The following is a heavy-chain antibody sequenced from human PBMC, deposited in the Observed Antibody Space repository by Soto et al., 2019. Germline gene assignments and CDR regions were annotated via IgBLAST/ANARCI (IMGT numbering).Heavy chain of an antibody. CDR2: ISSSGSFK. CDR1: GFSFSSDS. CDR3: ARDPPTGTTLDWADS. D-gene: IGHD1-7*01. J-gene: IGHJ4*02. Sequence: EVQLVESGGGLVKPGGSLRLSCAASGFSFSSDSMGWVRQAPGKGLEWVSSISSSGSFKNYADSVKGRFTISRDNAKNSLYLQMIGLKDEDTAVYYCARDPPTGTTLDWADSWGQGTLVTVSS. V-gene: IGHV3-21*01.